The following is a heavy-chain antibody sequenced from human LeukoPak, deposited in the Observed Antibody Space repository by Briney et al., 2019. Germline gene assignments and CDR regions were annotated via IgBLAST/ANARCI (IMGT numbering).Heavy chain of an antibody. V-gene: IGHV3-7*03. Sequence: GGSLRLSCAASGFTFSNCYMSWVRQAPGKGLEWVATLWPDGSEVYYVDSVRGRFTISRDNAKNSLYLQMNSLRAEDTAVYYCARVRCGGDCYSYGWFDPWGQGTLVTVSS. CDR3: ARVRCGGDCYSYGWFDP. CDR2: LWPDGSEV. J-gene: IGHJ5*02. CDR1: GFTFSNCY. D-gene: IGHD2-21*02.